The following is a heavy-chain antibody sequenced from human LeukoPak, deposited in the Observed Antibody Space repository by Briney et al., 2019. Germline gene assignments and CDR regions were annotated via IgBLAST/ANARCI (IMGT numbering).Heavy chain of an antibody. CDR3: ARRGEGGTYQSLDY. D-gene: IGHD1-26*01. Sequence: GESLKTSCKGSEYTFDIYWIGWVRQIPGKGLEWMGIIYPADSDTRYSPSFQGQVTISVDKSINTAYLQWSSLKASDTAMYYCARRGEGGTYQSLDYWGQGTLVTVSS. J-gene: IGHJ4*02. V-gene: IGHV5-51*01. CDR2: IYPADSDT. CDR1: EYTFDIYW.